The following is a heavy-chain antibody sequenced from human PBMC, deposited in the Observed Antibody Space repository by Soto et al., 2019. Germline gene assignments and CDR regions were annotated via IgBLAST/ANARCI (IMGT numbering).Heavy chain of an antibody. J-gene: IGHJ4*02. CDR1: GGTFNTYT. D-gene: IGHD2-21*01. CDR2: FIPILDMA. Sequence: QVQVGQSRAEVKKPESSVKVSCKPSGGTFNTYTVNWVRLAPGHGLEWMGRFIPILDMANYAQKFQDRVTITADRSTFTAYMELNSLTSDDTAVYYCAITYCRDNSCPRDFDFWGPGTRVTVSS. CDR3: AITYCRDNSCPRDFDF. V-gene: IGHV1-69*02.